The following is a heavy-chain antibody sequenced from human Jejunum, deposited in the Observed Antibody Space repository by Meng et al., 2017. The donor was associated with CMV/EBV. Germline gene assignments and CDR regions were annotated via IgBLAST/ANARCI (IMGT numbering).Heavy chain of an antibody. CDR3: ARDWQLDY. J-gene: IGHJ4*02. Sequence: LRLSCTASGFTFSSYAMSWVRQAPGKGLEWVSTIKYSGTSTFYTDSVRGRFTVSRDNPENTLYLQMNSLRPEDTARYYCARDWQLDYWGQGILVTVSS. V-gene: IGHV3-23*01. D-gene: IGHD5-24*01. CDR2: IKYSGTST. CDR1: GFTFSSYA.